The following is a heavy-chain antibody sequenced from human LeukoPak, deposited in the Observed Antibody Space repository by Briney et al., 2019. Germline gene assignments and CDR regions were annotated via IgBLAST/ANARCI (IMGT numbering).Heavy chain of an antibody. CDR3: AKRGVVIRVFLVGFHKEAYYFDS. J-gene: IGHJ4*02. V-gene: IGHV3-23*01. D-gene: IGHD3-10*01. CDR2: LSGSGGGT. CDR1: GFTVSSYG. Sequence: GGSLRLSCAASGFTVSSYGVNWVRQAPGKGLEWVAGLSGSGGGTNYADSVQGRFTISRDNPKNTLYLQMNSLRAEDTAVYFCAKRGVVIRVFLVGFHKEAYYFDSWGQGALVTVSS.